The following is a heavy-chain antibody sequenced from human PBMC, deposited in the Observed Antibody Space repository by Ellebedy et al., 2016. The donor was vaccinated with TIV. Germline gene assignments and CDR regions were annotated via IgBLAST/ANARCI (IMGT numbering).Heavy chain of an antibody. D-gene: IGHD2-15*01. J-gene: IGHJ5*02. CDR2: IDPSNSNT. CDR3: AREGYCSGGRCSKWFDP. Sequence: GESLKISCKASGYSFTSHWISWVRQMPGQGLEWMGRIDPSNSNTNYSPSFQGHVTISGDKSINTVYLQWSSLKASDTAMYYCAREGYCSGGRCSKWFDPWGQGTLVTVSS. V-gene: IGHV5-10-1*01. CDR1: GYSFTSHW.